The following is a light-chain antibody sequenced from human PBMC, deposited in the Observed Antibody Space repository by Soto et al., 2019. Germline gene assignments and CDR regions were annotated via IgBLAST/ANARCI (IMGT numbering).Light chain of an antibody. CDR2: SDI. Sequence: QSVLTQPPSASETPGQRVTISCSGSSSNIGGNTVNWYQQLPGTAPKLLIYSDIQRPSGVPDRFSGSKSGTSASLAISGLQSEDEADYYCATWDDSLNGYVFGTGTKVTVL. CDR3: ATWDDSLNGYV. CDR1: SSNIGGNT. J-gene: IGLJ1*01. V-gene: IGLV1-44*01.